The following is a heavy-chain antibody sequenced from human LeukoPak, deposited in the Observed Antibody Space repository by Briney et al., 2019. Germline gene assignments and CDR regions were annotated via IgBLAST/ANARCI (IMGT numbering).Heavy chain of an antibody. V-gene: IGHV3-30*18. D-gene: IGHD1-26*01. J-gene: IGHJ4*02. Sequence: GGSLRLSCAASGFTFSSYAMHWVRQAPGKGLEWVAVISYDSVYKYYADSVRGRFSISRDNSKNTLYLQMNSLRAEDTALYYRAKDYLVVGASSFDYWGQGTLVTVSS. CDR2: ISYDSVYK. CDR3: AKDYLVVGASSFDY. CDR1: GFTFSSYA.